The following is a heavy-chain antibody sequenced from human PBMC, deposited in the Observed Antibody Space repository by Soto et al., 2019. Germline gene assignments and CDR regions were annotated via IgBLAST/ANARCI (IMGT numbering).Heavy chain of an antibody. CDR2: INGDGSTT. Sequence: PGGSLRLSCAASGFTFSNHWMHWVRQAPGKGLVWVSRINGDGSTTTYADSVKGRFTISRDNSKNTLYLQMNSLRAEDTAVYYCAKNRYYYDSSGYPDYWGQGTLVTVSS. D-gene: IGHD3-22*01. CDR3: AKNRYYYDSSGYPDY. CDR1: GFTFSNHW. J-gene: IGHJ4*02. V-gene: IGHV3-74*01.